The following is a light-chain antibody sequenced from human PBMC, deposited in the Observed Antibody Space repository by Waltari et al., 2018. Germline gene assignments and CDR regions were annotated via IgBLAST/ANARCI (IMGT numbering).Light chain of an antibody. Sequence: EIVLTQSPGTLSLSPGERATLSCRASQSISSTYVAWYQQKPGQAPSLLIYAASSRATGIPDRFSGSGSGTDFTLTINRLEPEDFAVYYCQQSDTSSVTFGQGTRLEIK. CDR2: AAS. V-gene: IGKV3-20*01. CDR1: QSISSTY. CDR3: QQSDTSSVT. J-gene: IGKJ5*01.